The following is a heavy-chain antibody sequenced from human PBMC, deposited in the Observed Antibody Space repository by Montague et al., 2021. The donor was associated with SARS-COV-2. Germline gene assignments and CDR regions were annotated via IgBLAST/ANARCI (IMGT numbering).Heavy chain of an antibody. CDR1: GGSFSGYY. V-gene: IGHV4-34*01. J-gene: IGHJ4*02. CDR3: ARGGSSSFPSDY. Sequence: SETLSLTCAVYGGSFSGYYWSWIRQPPVKGLEWIGEINPSGSTNYNPSLKSRVTISVDKSKNQFFLKLSSVTAADTAVYYCARGGSSSFPSDYWGQGTLVTVSS. CDR2: INPSGST. D-gene: IGHD6-13*01.